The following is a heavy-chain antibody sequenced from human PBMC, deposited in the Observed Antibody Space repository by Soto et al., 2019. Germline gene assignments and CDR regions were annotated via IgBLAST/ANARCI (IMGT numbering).Heavy chain of an antibody. CDR2: IWRDGSQK. D-gene: IGHD1-1*01. CDR1: GLNFSSYA. V-gene: IGHV3-33*03. CDR3: ATGWTPLTTRYYGLDV. Sequence: GGSLRLSCTVSGLNFSSYAMHWVRQAPGKGLDWVVVIWRDGSQKLYGDSVRGRFDISRDNSKNTVFLHLADLRAEDTALYSCATGWTPLTTRYYGLDVWGQGTTVPVSS. J-gene: IGHJ6*02.